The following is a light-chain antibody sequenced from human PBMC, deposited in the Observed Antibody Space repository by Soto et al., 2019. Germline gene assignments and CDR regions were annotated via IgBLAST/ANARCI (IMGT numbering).Light chain of an antibody. CDR2: SNN. Sequence: QSVLTQPPSASGTPGQRVTISCSGSSSNIGSNTVNWYQQLPGTAPQLLIYSNNQRPSGVPDRFSGSKSGTSASLAISGLQSEDEADYYCAAWDDSLNGPAFGGGTKHTVL. J-gene: IGLJ3*02. CDR3: AAWDDSLNGPA. CDR1: SSNIGSNT. V-gene: IGLV1-44*01.